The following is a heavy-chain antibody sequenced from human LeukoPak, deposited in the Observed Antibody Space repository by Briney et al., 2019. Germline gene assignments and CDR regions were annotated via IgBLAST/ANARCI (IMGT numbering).Heavy chain of an antibody. CDR1: GYTFTGYY. V-gene: IGHV1-2*02. CDR2: INPNSGGT. CDR3: ARDQYCSSTSCYFYPDY. Sequence: GASVKVSCKASGYTFTGYYMHWVRQAPGQGLEWMGWINPNSGGTNYAQKFQGRVTMTRDTSISTAYMELSRLRSDDTAVYYCARDQYCSSTSCYFYPDYWGQGTLVTVSS. J-gene: IGHJ4*02. D-gene: IGHD2-2*01.